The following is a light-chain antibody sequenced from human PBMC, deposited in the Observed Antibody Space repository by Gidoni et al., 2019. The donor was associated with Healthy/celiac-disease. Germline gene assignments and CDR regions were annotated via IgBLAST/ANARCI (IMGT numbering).Light chain of an antibody. CDR2: GGS. V-gene: IGKV3-15*01. J-gene: IGKJ1*01. Sequence: EIVMTQSPATLSVSPGERATLSCRASQSISSDVAWYQQKPGQAPRRLIYGGSTKATGIPDRFSGSGSGTEFTLTISSLQSEDFAVYYCQRYNNWPRTFGQGNKVEIK. CDR3: QRYNNWPRT. CDR1: QSISSD.